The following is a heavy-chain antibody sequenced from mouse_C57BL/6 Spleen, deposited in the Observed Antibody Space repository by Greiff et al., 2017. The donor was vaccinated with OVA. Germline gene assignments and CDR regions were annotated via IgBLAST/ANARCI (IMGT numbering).Heavy chain of an antibody. J-gene: IGHJ1*03. Sequence: DVKLVESGGGLVKPGGSLKLSCAASGFPFSSYTMSWVRQTPEKRLEWVATISGGGGNTYYPDSVKGRFTISRDKAKNTLYLQMSSLRSEDTALYYCARLGRYFDVWGTGTTVTVSS. CDR2: ISGGGGNT. CDR1: GFPFSSYT. CDR3: ARLGRYFDV. D-gene: IGHD4-1*01. V-gene: IGHV5-9*01.